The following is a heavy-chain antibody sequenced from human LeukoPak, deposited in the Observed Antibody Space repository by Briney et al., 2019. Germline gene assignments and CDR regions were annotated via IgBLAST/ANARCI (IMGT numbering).Heavy chain of an antibody. D-gene: IGHD3-10*01. CDR1: GYRFTSDW. J-gene: IGHJ4*02. Sequence: GESLKISCMASGYRFTSDWIGWVRQMPGKGLEWMGIIYPGDSDTRYSPSFQGQVTISADKTISTAYLQWSSLKASDTAMYYCASPQMVHFWGQGTLVTVSS. V-gene: IGHV5-51*01. CDR3: ASPQMVHF. CDR2: IYPGDSDT.